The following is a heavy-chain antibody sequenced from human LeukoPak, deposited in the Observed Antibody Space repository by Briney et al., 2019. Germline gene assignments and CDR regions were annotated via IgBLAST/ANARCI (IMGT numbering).Heavy chain of an antibody. V-gene: IGHV3-30*03. CDR2: ISYDGRNK. Sequence: PGGSLRLSCAASGFTFSRYGMHWVRQAPGKGLEWVAVISYDGRNKFYADSMKGRFTISRDNSKNTLYLQMNSLRAEDTAVYYCSGDSSGWHYFDHWGQGTLVTVSS. CDR1: GFTFSRYG. D-gene: IGHD6-19*01. J-gene: IGHJ4*02. CDR3: SGDSSGWHYFDH.